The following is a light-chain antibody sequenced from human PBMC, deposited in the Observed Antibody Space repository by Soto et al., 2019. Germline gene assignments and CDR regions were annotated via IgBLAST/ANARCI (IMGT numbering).Light chain of an antibody. J-gene: IGKJ3*01. V-gene: IGKV1-5*01. CDR1: QSISSR. CDR2: DAS. Sequence: DIQMTQSPSTLSASVGDRVTITCRASQSISSRLAWYQQKPGKAPKLLMYDASSLERGVPSRFSGSGSGKQFTLTLSSLQPDDFTTYYCQQYNSYSLTFGPGTKVDIK. CDR3: QQYNSYSLT.